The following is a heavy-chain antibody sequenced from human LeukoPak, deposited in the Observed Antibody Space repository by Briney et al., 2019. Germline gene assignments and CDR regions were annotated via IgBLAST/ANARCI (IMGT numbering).Heavy chain of an antibody. CDR2: ISGSGGST. V-gene: IGHV3-23*01. CDR3: AKAKYCSGGSCYDDY. CDR1: GLTFSSHW. J-gene: IGHJ4*02. Sequence: GGSLRLSCAASGLTFSSHWMHWVRQAPGKGLEWVSAISGSGGSTYYADSVKGRFTISRDNSKNTLYLQMNSLRAEDTAVYYCAKAKYCSGGSCYDDYWGQGTLVTVSS. D-gene: IGHD2-15*01.